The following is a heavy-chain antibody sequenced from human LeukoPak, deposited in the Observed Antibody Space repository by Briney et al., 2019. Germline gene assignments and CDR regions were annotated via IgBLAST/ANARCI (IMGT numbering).Heavy chain of an antibody. D-gene: IGHD3-10*01. CDR2: IYHSGST. CDR1: GYSISSGYY. V-gene: IGHV4-38-2*02. J-gene: IGHJ4*02. Sequence: SETLSLTCTVSGYSISSGYYWGWIRQPPGKGLEWIGSIYHSGSTYYNPSLKSRVTISVDTSKNQFSLKLSSVTAADTAVYYCARQAGGYWGQGTLVTVSS. CDR3: ARQAGGY.